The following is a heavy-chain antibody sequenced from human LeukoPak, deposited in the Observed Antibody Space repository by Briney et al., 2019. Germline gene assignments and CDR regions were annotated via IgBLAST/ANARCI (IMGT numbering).Heavy chain of an antibody. CDR3: ARDGLAAATLHWCFDL. Sequence: GGSLRLSCAASGFTFSSYNMNWVRQAPGEGLEWVSYISRSSSTKYYADSVKGRFTISRDNAKNSLYLQMNSLRAEDTAVYYCARDGLAAATLHWCFDLWGRGTLVTVSS. V-gene: IGHV3-48*01. J-gene: IGHJ2*01. CDR1: GFTFSSYN. D-gene: IGHD6-25*01. CDR2: ISRSSSTK.